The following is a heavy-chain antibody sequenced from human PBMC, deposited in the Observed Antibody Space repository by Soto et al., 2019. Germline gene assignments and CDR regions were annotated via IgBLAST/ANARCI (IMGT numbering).Heavy chain of an antibody. CDR3: ARTTYYDFWSPGPHYYYYGMDV. D-gene: IGHD3-3*01. Sequence: SETLSLTCTVSGGSISSYYWSWIRQPPGKGLEWIGYIYYSGSTNYNPSFKSRVTISVDTSKNQFSLKLSSVTAADTAVYYCARTTYYDFWSPGPHYYYYGMDVWGKGTTVT. CDR1: GGSISSYY. CDR2: IYYSGST. J-gene: IGHJ6*04. V-gene: IGHV4-59*01.